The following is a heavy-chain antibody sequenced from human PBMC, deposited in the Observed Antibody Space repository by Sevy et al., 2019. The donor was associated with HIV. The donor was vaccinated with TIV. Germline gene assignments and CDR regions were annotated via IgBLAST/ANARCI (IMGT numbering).Heavy chain of an antibody. J-gene: IGHJ3*02. Sequence: ASVKVSCKASGYTFTSYGISWVRQAPGQELEWMGWISAYNGNTNYAQKLQGRVTMTTDTSTSTAYMELRSLRSDDTAVYYCARTGQQLVQGDAFDIWGQGTMVTVSS. CDR3: ARTGQQLVQGDAFDI. CDR2: ISAYNGNT. D-gene: IGHD6-13*01. V-gene: IGHV1-18*01. CDR1: GYTFTSYG.